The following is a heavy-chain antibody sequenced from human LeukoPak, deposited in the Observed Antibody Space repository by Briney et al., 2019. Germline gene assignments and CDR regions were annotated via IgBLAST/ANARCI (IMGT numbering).Heavy chain of an antibody. Sequence: GGSLRLSCAASGFTFSTYAMSWVRQAPGKGLEWVSSINTGGGSTYYADSVKGRFTISRDNAKNSLYLQMSSLGDADTAVYYCAREQVPLGTGIDYWGQGTLVTVSS. CDR3: AREQVPLGTGIDY. V-gene: IGHV3-23*01. J-gene: IGHJ4*02. D-gene: IGHD3/OR15-3a*01. CDR1: GFTFSTYA. CDR2: INTGGGST.